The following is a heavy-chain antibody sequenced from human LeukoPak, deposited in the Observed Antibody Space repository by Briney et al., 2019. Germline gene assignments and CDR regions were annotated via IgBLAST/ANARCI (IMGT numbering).Heavy chain of an antibody. Sequence: GGSLRLSCAASGVTFSSSWMSWVRQAPGKGLEWVADIKQDGSEKYNVYPVRGGFTIYRDNAQNSLYLHMNSLRAEDTAVYYCARDAQLGDFDYWGQGTLVTVSS. CDR3: ARDAQLGDFDY. CDR2: IKQDGSEK. V-gene: IGHV3-7*01. D-gene: IGHD6-6*01. J-gene: IGHJ4*02. CDR1: GVTFSSSW.